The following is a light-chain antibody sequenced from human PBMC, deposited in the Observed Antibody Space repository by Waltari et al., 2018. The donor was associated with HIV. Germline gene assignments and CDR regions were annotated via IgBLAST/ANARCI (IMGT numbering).Light chain of an antibody. CDR3: QQYYTTPHT. V-gene: IGKV4-1*01. CDR2: WAS. J-gene: IGKJ2*01. Sequence: DIVMTQSPDSLAVSLGERATINCKSSQNLLYSSNNKNYLAWYQQKPGQPPKLLIYWASTREFGVPDRFSGSGSGTDFTLTVSSLQAEDVAVYYCQQYYTTPHTFGQGTNLEIK. CDR1: QNLLYSSNNKNY.